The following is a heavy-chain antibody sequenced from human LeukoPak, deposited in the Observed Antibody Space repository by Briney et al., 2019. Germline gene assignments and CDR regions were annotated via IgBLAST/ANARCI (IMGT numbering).Heavy chain of an antibody. Sequence: SETLSLTCTVSGGSISSGGYSWSWIRQHPGKGLERIGYIYYSGSTYYNPSLKSRVTISVDTSKNQFSLKLSSVTAADTAVYYCAREEQQLGSFDYWGQGTLVTVSS. CDR1: GGSISSGGYS. D-gene: IGHD6-13*01. J-gene: IGHJ4*02. CDR2: IYYSGST. CDR3: AREEQQLGSFDY. V-gene: IGHV4-31*03.